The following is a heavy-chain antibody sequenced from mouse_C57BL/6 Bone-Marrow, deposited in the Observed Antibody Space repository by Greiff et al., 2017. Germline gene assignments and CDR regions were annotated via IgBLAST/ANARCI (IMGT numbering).Heavy chain of an antibody. CDR3: ANDLLWLRRYYYAMDY. Sequence: VQLQQSGPELVKPGASVKMSCKASGYTFTDYNMHWVKQSHGKSLEWIGYINPNNGGTSYNQKFKGKATLTVNKSSNTAYMELRSLTSEESAVYYCANDLLWLRRYYYAMDYWGQGTSVTVSS. D-gene: IGHD2-2*01. V-gene: IGHV1-22*01. CDR2: INPNNGGT. J-gene: IGHJ4*01. CDR1: GYTFTDYN.